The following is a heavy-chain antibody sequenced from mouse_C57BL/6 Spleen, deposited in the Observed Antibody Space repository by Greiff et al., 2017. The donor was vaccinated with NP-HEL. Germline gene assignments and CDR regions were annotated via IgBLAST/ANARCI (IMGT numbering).Heavy chain of an antibody. CDR1: GFTFSDYG. Sequence: EVQRVESGGGLVKPGGSLKLSCAASGFTFSDYGMHWVRQAPEKGLEWVAYISSGSSTIYYADTVKGRFTISRDNAKNTLFLQMTSLRSEDTAMYYCAKSFYYYGSSYVDYWGQGTTLTVSS. CDR2: ISSGSSTI. CDR3: AKSFYYYGSSYVDY. D-gene: IGHD1-1*01. V-gene: IGHV5-17*01. J-gene: IGHJ2*01.